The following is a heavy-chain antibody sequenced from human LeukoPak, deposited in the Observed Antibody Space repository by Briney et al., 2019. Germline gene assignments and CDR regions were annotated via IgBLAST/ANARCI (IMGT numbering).Heavy chain of an antibody. CDR3: ARDLGWLQRNNGLDY. J-gene: IGHJ4*02. CDR2: IWYDGSNK. Sequence: PGRCLRLSCAASGFTFSSYGMHWVRQAPGKGLEWVAVIWYDGSNKYYADSVKGRFTISRDNSKNTLYLQMNSLRAEDTAVYYCARDLGWLQRNNGLDYWGQGTLLTVFS. CDR1: GFTFSSYG. D-gene: IGHD5-24*01. V-gene: IGHV3-33*01.